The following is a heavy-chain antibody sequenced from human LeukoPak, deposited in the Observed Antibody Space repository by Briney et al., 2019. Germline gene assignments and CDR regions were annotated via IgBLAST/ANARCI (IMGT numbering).Heavy chain of an antibody. CDR1: GFTFSSYW. V-gene: IGHV3-33*08. D-gene: IGHD3-3*01. J-gene: IGHJ5*02. CDR3: AVAIFGVVNRFDP. Sequence: GGSLRLSCAASGFTFSSYWMAWVRQAPGKGLEWVAVIWYDGSNKYYADSVKGRFTISRDNSKNTLYLQMNSLRAEDTAVYYCAVAIFGVVNRFDPWGQGTLVTVSS. CDR2: IWYDGSNK.